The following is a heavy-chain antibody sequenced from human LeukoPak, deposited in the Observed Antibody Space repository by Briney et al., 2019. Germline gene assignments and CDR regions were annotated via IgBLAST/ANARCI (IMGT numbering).Heavy chain of an antibody. V-gene: IGHV3-7*01. Sequence: PGGSLRLSCAASGFTFSSYWMSWVRQAPGKGLEWVAHIKQDGSEKNYVDSVKGRFTISRDNAKNSLLLQMDGLRAEDTAVYYCARDKMTEDSYFDYWGQGILVTVSS. J-gene: IGHJ4*02. CDR1: GFTFSSYW. CDR3: ARDKMTEDSYFDY. CDR2: IKQDGSEK. D-gene: IGHD2-15*01.